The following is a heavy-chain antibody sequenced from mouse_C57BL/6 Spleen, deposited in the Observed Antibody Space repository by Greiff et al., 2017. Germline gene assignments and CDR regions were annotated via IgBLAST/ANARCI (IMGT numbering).Heavy chain of an antibody. Sequence: QVQLQQSGPELVKPGASVKISCKASGYAFSSSWMNWVKQRPGKGLEWIGRIYPGDGDTNYNGKFKGKATLTADKSSSTAYMQLSSLTSEDSAVYFCARKNWPYYLDYWGQGTTLTVSS. CDR2: IYPGDGDT. V-gene: IGHV1-82*01. CDR3: ARKNWPYYLDY. CDR1: GYAFSSSW. D-gene: IGHD4-1*01. J-gene: IGHJ2*01.